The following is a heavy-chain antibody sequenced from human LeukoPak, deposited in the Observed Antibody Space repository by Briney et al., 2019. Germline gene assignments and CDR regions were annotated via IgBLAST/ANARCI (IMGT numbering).Heavy chain of an antibody. CDR1: GYTFTSYD. CDR3: ARKRTAMAKQNWFDP. J-gene: IGHJ5*02. D-gene: IGHD5-18*01. CDR2: MNPNSGNT. V-gene: IGHV1-8*01. Sequence: GASVKVSCKASGYTFTSYDINWVRQATGQGLEWMGWMNPNSGNTGYAQKFQGRVTMTRNTSISTAYMELSSLRSEDTAVYCCARKRTAMAKQNWFDPWGQGTLVTVSS.